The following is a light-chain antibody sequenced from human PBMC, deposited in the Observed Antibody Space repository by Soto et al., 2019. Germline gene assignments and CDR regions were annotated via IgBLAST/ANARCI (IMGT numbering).Light chain of an antibody. CDR1: SSNIGSGYD. CDR3: QSYDRSLSGSV. Sequence: QSVLTQPPSVSGAPGQRVTISCTGSSSNIGSGYDVHWYQQLPGTAPKLLISGNNNRPSGVPDRFSGSKSGTSASLAITGLQAEDEADYYCQSYDRSLSGSVFGGGTKVTVL. V-gene: IGLV1-40*01. J-gene: IGLJ3*02. CDR2: GNN.